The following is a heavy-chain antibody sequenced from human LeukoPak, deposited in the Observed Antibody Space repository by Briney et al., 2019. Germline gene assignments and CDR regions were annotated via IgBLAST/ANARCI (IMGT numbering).Heavy chain of an antibody. CDR1: GYRFKRYW. Sequence: GEALKTSLKGSGYRFKRYWISWVRPRPGKGGGWMGRIDPSDSYTNYSPSFQGHVTISADKSISTAYLQWSSLKASDTAMYYCARRDSSGWYVYWGQGTLVTVSS. D-gene: IGHD6-19*01. V-gene: IGHV5-10-1*01. J-gene: IGHJ4*02. CDR3: ARRDSSGWYVY. CDR2: IDPSDSYT.